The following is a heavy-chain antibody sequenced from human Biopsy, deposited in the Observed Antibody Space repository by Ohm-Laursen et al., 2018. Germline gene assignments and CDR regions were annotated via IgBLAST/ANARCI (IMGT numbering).Heavy chain of an antibody. CDR2: INPSGSTT. CDR1: GYCFTSYY. V-gene: IGHV1-46*01. Sequence: SVKASRKASGYCFTSYYMHWVRQAPGQGLEWMGMINPSGSTTSYPQIFQGRVTMTRDTSKSTVYKELSSLRSADTAVYFCARNTVWYGDLYYFDYWGQGTLVTVSS. J-gene: IGHJ4*02. CDR3: ARNTVWYGDLYYFDY. D-gene: IGHD6-13*01.